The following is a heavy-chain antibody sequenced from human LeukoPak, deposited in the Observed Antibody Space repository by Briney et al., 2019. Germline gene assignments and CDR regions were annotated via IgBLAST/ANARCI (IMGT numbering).Heavy chain of an antibody. J-gene: IGHJ6*03. CDR1: GFTFSSYS. V-gene: IGHV3-21*01. CDR2: ISSSSSYI. CDR3: ARGRLAFYYYYMDV. Sequence: GSLRLSCAASGFTFSSYSMNWVRQAPGKGLEWVSSISSSSSYIYYADSVKGRFTISRDNAKNSLYLQMSSLRAEDTAVYYCARGRLAFYYYYMDVWGKGTTVTVSS.